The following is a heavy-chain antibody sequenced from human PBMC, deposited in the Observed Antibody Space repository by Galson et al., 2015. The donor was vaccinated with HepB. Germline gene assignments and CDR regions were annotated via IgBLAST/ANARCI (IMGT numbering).Heavy chain of an antibody. D-gene: IGHD6-19*01. CDR2: IYYSGST. V-gene: IGHV4-39*07. CDR3: ARGTTAAVAGNEVDSTHDY. CDR1: GGSISSSSYY. J-gene: IGHJ4*02. Sequence: SETLSLTCTVSGGSISSSSYYWGWIRQPPGKGLEWIGSIYYSGSTYYNPSLKSRVTISVDTSKNQFSLKLSSVTAADTAVYYCARGTTAAVAGNEVDSTHDYWGQGTLVTVSS.